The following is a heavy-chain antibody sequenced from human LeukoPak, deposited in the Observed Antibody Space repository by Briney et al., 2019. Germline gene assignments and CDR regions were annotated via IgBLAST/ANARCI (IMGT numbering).Heavy chain of an antibody. D-gene: IGHD3-10*01. CDR1: GYTFTSYG. CDR3: ARAYYYGSGSSSPFDY. Sequence: ASVKVSCRASGYTFTSYGISWVRQSPGQGLEWMGWISAYNGNTNYAQKLQGRVTMTTDTSTSTAYMELRSLRSDDTAVYYCARAYYYGSGSSSPFDYWGQGTLVTVSS. J-gene: IGHJ4*02. CDR2: ISAYNGNT. V-gene: IGHV1-18*01.